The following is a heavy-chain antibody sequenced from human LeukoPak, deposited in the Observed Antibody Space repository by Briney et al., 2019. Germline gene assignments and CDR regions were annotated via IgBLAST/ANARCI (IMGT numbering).Heavy chain of an antibody. V-gene: IGHV3-33*01. CDR2: IWYDGSNK. CDR1: GFTFSSYG. D-gene: IGHD6-13*01. CDR3: ASHSSSWYGFDY. J-gene: IGHJ4*02. Sequence: GGSLRLSCVASGFTFSSYGMHWVRQAPGKGLEWVAVIWYDGSNKYYADSVKGRFTISRDNSKNTLYLQMNSLRAEDTAVYYCASHSSSWYGFDYWGQGTLVTVSS.